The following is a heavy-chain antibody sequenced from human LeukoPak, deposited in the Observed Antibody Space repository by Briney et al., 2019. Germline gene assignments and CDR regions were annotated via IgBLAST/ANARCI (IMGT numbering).Heavy chain of an antibody. CDR2: ISAYNGNT. J-gene: IGHJ6*02. D-gene: IGHD4-17*01. V-gene: IGHV1-18*01. CDR1: GYTFTSYG. Sequence: ASVKVSCKASGYTFTSYGISWVRQAPGQGLEWMGRISAYNGNTNYAQKLQGRVTMTTDTSTSTAYMELRSLRSDDTAVYYCARVQSNTVTNYYYGMDVWGQGTTVTVSS. CDR3: ARVQSNTVTNYYYGMDV.